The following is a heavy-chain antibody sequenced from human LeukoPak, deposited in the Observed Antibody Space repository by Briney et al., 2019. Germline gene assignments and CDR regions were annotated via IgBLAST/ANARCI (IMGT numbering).Heavy chain of an antibody. CDR3: ATDLTMDLSGSYSH. Sequence: ASVTVSFTFSGYTLTELSMHWVRQAPGKGLEWMGGFDPEDGETIYAQKFQGRVTMTEDTSTDTAYMELSSLRSEDTAVYYCATDLTMDLSGSYSHWGQGTMVTVSS. J-gene: IGHJ3*01. V-gene: IGHV1-24*01. D-gene: IGHD1-26*01. CDR2: FDPEDGET. CDR1: GYTLTELS.